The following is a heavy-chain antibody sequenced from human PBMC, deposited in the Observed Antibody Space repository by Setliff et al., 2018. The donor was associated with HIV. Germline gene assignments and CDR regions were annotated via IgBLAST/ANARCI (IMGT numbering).Heavy chain of an antibody. CDR1: GFTFSSYG. V-gene: IGHV3-30*02. CDR2: IRYDGSYR. D-gene: IGHD5-18*01. CDR3: AKMHTAMDPDTFDI. Sequence: GGSLRLSCAASGFTFSSYGMHWVRQAPGKGLEWVAFIRYDGSYRYYVDSVKGRFTISRDNSKNTMFLQMNSLRVEDTAIYYCAKMHTAMDPDTFDIWGQGTMVTV. J-gene: IGHJ3*02.